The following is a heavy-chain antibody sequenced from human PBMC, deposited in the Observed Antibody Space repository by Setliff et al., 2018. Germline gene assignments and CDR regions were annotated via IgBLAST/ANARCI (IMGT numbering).Heavy chain of an antibody. D-gene: IGHD3-22*01. CDR2: INPTGGST. CDR1: GYTFTSYY. V-gene: IGHV1-46*01. J-gene: IGHJ6*03. CDR3: ARDRNDNYESSGYYYAGGYMDV. Sequence: GASVKVSCKASGYTFTSYYMHWVRQAPGQGLEWMGLINPTGGSTSYAQKFQGRVTMTRDTSTSTVFMELSSLRFEDTAVYYCARDRNDNYESSGYYYAGGYMDVWGKGTTVTVSS.